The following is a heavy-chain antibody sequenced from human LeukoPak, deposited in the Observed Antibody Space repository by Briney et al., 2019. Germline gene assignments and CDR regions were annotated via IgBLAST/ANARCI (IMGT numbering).Heavy chain of an antibody. D-gene: IGHD6-13*01. J-gene: IGHJ5*02. Sequence: GGSLRLSCAASGFTFNTYAMSWVRQAPGKGPEWVSAISGRGDRTFYADSVKGRFTISRDNSRSTLYLQMNSLRADDTAVYYCARESTAVGPGWFDPWGQGTLVTVSS. CDR1: GFTFNTYA. CDR2: ISGRGDRT. CDR3: ARESTAVGPGWFDP. V-gene: IGHV3-23*01.